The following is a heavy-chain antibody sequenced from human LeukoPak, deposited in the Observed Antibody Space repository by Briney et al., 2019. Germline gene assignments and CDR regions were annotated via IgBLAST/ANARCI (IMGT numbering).Heavy chain of an antibody. V-gene: IGHV3-23*01. CDR1: GYYFDYYA. CDR2: ISGSAITT. J-gene: IGHJ4*02. Sequence: GGSLRLSCAASGYYFDYYAMSCVRQPPGQGLEWVSTISGSAITTFYADAVKGRFTISRDNSQNTLFLQMNSLRADDTAVYQSARTTRIRGAPLVDYWGQGIQVTVSS. D-gene: IGHD1-14*01. CDR3: ARTTRIRGAPLVDY.